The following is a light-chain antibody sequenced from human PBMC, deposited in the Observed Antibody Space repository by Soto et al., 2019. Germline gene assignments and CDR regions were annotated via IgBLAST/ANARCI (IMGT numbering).Light chain of an antibody. V-gene: IGKV1-9*01. CDR2: SAS. J-gene: IGKJ4*01. CDR3: QQLDRYPFT. Sequence: DLPLTQSPSFLSASVGDRVTITCRASLDIRGYLAWYQQKPGKFPRLLIYSASTLQGGVPSRFSGSGSRTEFTLTISSLQPEDLASYYCQQLDRYPFTFGGGTKVEIK. CDR1: LDIRGY.